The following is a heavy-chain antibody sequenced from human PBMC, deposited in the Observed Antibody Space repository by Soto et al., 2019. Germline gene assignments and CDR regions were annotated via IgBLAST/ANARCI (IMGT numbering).Heavy chain of an antibody. CDR1: GYTFT. Sequence: ASVKVSCKAFGYTFTWVRQAPGQRLEWMRWINGDDTKTKYSQKLQVRVTITTDTPTSTAYMELRSLRSDDTAVYYCARKEYDSDYWGQGTLVTVSS. CDR2: INGDDTKT. CDR3: ARKEYDSDY. J-gene: IGHJ4*02. D-gene: IGHD3-3*01. V-gene: IGHV1-3*01.